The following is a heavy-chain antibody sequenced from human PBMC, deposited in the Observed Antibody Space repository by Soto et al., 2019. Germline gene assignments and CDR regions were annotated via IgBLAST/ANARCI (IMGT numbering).Heavy chain of an antibody. Sequence: QVQLVQSGAEVKKPGSSVNVSCKASGGTFSSYAISWVRQAPGQGLEWMGGIIPIFGTANYAQKFQGRVTITADESTSTAYMELSSLRSEDTAVYYCARTNTAMVTGWFDPWGQGTLVTVSS. V-gene: IGHV1-69*12. D-gene: IGHD5-18*01. CDR2: IIPIFGTA. CDR1: GGTFSSYA. CDR3: ARTNTAMVTGWFDP. J-gene: IGHJ5*02.